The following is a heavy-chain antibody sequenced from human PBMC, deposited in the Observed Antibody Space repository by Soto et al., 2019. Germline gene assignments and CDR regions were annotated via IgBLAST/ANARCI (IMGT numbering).Heavy chain of an antibody. J-gene: IGHJ6*02. CDR2: ISAYNGNT. D-gene: IGHD5-18*01. Sequence: QVQLVQSGAEVKKTGASVEVSCKASGYTFTRYGISWVRQAPGQRLEWMGWISAYNGNTNYAQKLQGRVTMTTDTSTSTAYMELRRLRSDDTAVYYCAREWLVPPHPTKGMDVWGQGTTVTVSS. CDR3: AREWLVPPHPTKGMDV. CDR1: GYTFTRYG. V-gene: IGHV1-18*01.